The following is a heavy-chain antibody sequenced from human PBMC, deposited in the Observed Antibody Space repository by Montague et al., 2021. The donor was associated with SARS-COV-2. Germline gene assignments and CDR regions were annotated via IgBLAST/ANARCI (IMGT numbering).Heavy chain of an antibody. CDR1: GDSITSNYW. CDR2: IYHTGST. V-gene: IGHV4-4*02. J-gene: IGHJ4*02. CDR3: ARDGGQRFRAFES. D-gene: IGHD3-16*01. Sequence: SETLSLTCNVSGDSITSNYWWSWLRQPPGKGLEWIGEIYHTGSTNFNPSLKSRVTMSVDKSKKFFSLSLRSVTAADTATYYCARDGGQRFRAFESWGQGTLGTISS.